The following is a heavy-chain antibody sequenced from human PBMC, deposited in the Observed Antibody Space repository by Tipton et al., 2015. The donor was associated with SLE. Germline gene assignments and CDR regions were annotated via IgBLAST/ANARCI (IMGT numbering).Heavy chain of an antibody. CDR2: IYSSGST. Sequence: TLSLTCTVSGGSISSGNYSWNWIREPAGKGLEWIGRIYSSGSTNYNPSLKSRVTLSIDTSKNQFSLNLTSVTAADTAVYYCARAYQNFWSGYLPIYNYMDVWGKGTTVTVSS. CDR1: GGSISSGNYS. CDR3: ARAYQNFWSGYLPIYNYMDV. J-gene: IGHJ6*03. V-gene: IGHV4-61*02. D-gene: IGHD3-3*01.